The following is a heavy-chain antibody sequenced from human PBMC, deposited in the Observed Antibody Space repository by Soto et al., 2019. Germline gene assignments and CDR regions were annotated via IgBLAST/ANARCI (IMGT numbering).Heavy chain of an antibody. J-gene: IGHJ4*02. CDR3: ARGAQWRSYFDY. CDR2: ISYDGSNK. D-gene: IGHD6-19*01. Sequence: QVPLVESGGGVVQPGRSLRLSCAASGFTFSSYAMHWVRQAPGKGLEWVAVISYDGSNKYYADSVKGRFTISRDNSKNTLYLQMNSLRAEDTAVYYCARGAQWRSYFDYWGQGTLVTVSS. V-gene: IGHV3-30-3*01. CDR1: GFTFSSYA.